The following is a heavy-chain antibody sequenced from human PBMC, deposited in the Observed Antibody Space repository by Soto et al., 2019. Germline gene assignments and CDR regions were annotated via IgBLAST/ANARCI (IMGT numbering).Heavy chain of an antibody. CDR3: AREYDSSGYIPYFDY. Sequence: GGSLRLSCAASGFTFSSYWMSWVRQAPGKGLEWVANIEQDGSEKYYVDSVKGRFTISRDNAKNSLYLQMNSLRAEDTAVYYCAREYDSSGYIPYFDYWGQGTLVTVSS. CDR2: IEQDGSEK. D-gene: IGHD3-22*01. V-gene: IGHV3-7*01. J-gene: IGHJ4*02. CDR1: GFTFSSYW.